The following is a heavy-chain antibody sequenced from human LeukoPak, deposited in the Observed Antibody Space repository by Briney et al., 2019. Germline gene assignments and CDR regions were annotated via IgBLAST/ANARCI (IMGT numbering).Heavy chain of an antibody. V-gene: IGHV4-34*01. CDR2: INHSGST. D-gene: IGHD2-2*01. CDR3: ARPRGTSGAFDI. Sequence: PGGSLRLSCAASGFTFSSYSMNWVRQPPGKGLEWIGEINHSGSTNYNPSLKSRVTISVDTSKNQFSLKLSSVTAADTAVYYCARPRGTSGAFDIWGQGTMVTVSS. J-gene: IGHJ3*02. CDR1: GFTFSSYS.